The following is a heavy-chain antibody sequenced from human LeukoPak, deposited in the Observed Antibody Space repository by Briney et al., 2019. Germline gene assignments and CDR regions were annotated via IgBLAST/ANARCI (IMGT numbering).Heavy chain of an antibody. V-gene: IGHV3-30*18. D-gene: IGHD3-10*01. CDR3: AKGFSFDY. J-gene: IGHJ4*02. CDR2: ISYDGSNK. CDR1: GFTFSSYG. Sequence: GGSLRLSCAASGFTFSSYGMHWVRQAPGKGLEWVAVISYDGSNKYYADSVKGRFTISRDNSKNTLYLQMNSLRAEDTAVYYCAKGFSFDYWGQGTLVTVSS.